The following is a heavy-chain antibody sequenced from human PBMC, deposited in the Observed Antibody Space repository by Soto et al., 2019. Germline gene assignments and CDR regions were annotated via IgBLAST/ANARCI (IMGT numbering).Heavy chain of an antibody. CDR2: INPSGGST. CDR3: AISPSDYDILTGYHDY. J-gene: IGHJ4*02. D-gene: IGHD3-9*01. V-gene: IGHV1-46*03. Sequence: SVKVSCKASGYTFTSYYMHWVRQAPGQGLEWMGIINPSGGSTSYAQKFQGRVTMTRDTSTSTVYMELSSLRSEDTAVYYCAISPSDYDILTGYHDYWGQGTLVTVSS. CDR1: GYTFTSYY.